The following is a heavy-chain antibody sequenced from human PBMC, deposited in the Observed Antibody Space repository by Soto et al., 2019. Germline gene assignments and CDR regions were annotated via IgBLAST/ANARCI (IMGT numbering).Heavy chain of an antibody. V-gene: IGHV5-51*01. CDR2: IYPGDSDT. D-gene: IGHD6-13*01. J-gene: IGHJ6*02. Sequence: LWDSLKISCQGSGYSFTSYWIVLVRQMPGKGLEWMGIIYPGDSDTRYSPPFQGQVTISADKSISTAYLQWSSLKASDTAMYYCARRYSSSPLYGMDVWGQGTTVTVSS. CDR1: GYSFTSYW. CDR3: ARRYSSSPLYGMDV.